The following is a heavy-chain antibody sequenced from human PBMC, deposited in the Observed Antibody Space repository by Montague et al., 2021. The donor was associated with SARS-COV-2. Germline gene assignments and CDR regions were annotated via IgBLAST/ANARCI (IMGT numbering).Heavy chain of an antibody. Sequence: SETLSLTCTVSGGSISSSNWWGWVRQSQGKGLEWIGEIYQSGSTNYNPSLRSRLTISVDKSKNQFSLKLSSVTAADTAVYYCARESVGPTRVLNYFDHWGQGTLVIVSS. V-gene: IGHV4-4*02. J-gene: IGHJ4*02. CDR1: GGSISSSNW. CDR3: ARESVGPTRVLNYFDH. CDR2: IYQSGST.